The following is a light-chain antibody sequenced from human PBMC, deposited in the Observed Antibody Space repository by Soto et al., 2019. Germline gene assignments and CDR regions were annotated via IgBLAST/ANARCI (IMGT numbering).Light chain of an antibody. V-gene: IGLV2-8*01. Sequence: QSVLTQPPSASGSPGQSVTISCTGTSSDVGGYNYVSWYQQHPGKAPKLMIYEVSKRPSGVPDRCSRSKSGNTASLTVSGLQDEDEADYYCSSYAGSDNLVFGGGTKLTVL. CDR2: EVS. J-gene: IGLJ2*01. CDR3: SSYAGSDNLV. CDR1: SSDVGGYNY.